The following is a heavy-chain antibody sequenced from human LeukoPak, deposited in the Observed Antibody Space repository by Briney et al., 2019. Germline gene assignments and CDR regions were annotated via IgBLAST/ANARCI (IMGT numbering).Heavy chain of an antibody. CDR1: GYTFTGYY. Sequence: VASVKVSCKASGYTFTGYYMHWVRQAPGQGLEWMGWINPNSGGTNYAQKFQGRVTMTRDTSINTAYMELSSLMSDDSAVYYCARVRQFLAWTPLDSWGQGTLVSVSS. V-gene: IGHV1-2*02. CDR3: ARVRQFLAWTPLDS. J-gene: IGHJ4*02. CDR2: INPNSGGT. D-gene: IGHD3-3*01.